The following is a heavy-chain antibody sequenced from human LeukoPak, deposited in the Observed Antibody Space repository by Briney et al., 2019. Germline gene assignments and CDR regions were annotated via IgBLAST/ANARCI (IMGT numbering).Heavy chain of an antibody. Sequence: GGSLRLSCAASGFTFSTYAMSWVRQAPGKGLEWVSGISGSGDTAYYADSVKGRFAISRDNSKNTRSLQMNSLRAEDTAVYYCAKARGDYGRPFDYWGQGTLVTVSS. CDR3: AKARGDYGRPFDY. CDR2: ISGSGDTA. V-gene: IGHV3-23*01. J-gene: IGHJ4*02. CDR1: GFTFSTYA. D-gene: IGHD4/OR15-4a*01.